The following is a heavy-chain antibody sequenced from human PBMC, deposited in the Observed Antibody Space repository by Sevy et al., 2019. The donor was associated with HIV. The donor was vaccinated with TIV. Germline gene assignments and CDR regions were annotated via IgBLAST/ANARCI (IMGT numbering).Heavy chain of an antibody. CDR1: GIIFKSYV. CDR3: AGAGVGAKGFDY. CDR2: ISASGGST. V-gene: IGHV3-23*01. D-gene: IGHD1-26*01. J-gene: IGHJ4*02. Sequence: GGSLRLSCAASGIIFKSYVMSWVRQAPGKGLEWLSGISASGGSTYYADSVKGRFTISRDNFKSTLYLQMNILRAEDKGVYYCAGAGVGAKGFDYWGQGTLVTVSS.